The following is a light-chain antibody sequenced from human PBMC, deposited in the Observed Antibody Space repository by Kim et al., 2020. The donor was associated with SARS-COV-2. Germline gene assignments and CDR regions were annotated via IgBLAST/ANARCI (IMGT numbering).Light chain of an antibody. J-gene: IGKJ5*01. CDR2: AAA. CDR3: LQYNDYPLT. CDR1: QDISTW. Sequence: ASLGDRITITCRARQDISTWLVWLQQKPGKAPQCLIYAAATLQSGVPSRFSGSGSGTHFTLTISSLQPEDFATYYCLQYNDYPLTFGQGTRLEIK. V-gene: IGKV1D-16*02.